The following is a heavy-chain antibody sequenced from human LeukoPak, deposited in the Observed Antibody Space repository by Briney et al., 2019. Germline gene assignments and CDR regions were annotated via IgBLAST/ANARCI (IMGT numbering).Heavy chain of an antibody. CDR1: GGSISSSSYS. V-gene: IGHV4-39*01. J-gene: IGHJ4*02. D-gene: IGHD4-23*01. Sequence: SETLSLTCTVSGGSISSSSYSWGWIRQPPGKGLEWIGTISDSGNTYYNPSLRSRVTISEDTSKNQFSLKLTSVTAADTAVYYCARQGDGGRAYDHWGQGTLVTVSS. CDR2: ISDSGNT. CDR3: ARQGDGGRAYDH.